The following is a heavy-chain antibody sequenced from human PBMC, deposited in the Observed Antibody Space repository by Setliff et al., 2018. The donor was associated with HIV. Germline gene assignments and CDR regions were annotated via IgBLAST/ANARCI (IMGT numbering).Heavy chain of an antibody. CDR2: IVGGGGRT. CDR1: GFSFSGNA. J-gene: IGHJ4*02. Sequence: GGSLRLSCAASGFSFSGNAMSWVRQAPGKGLEWVSGIVGGGGRTYYADSVKGRFTISRDISKNTLYLQMNSLRAEDTAVYYCARERISVGGAQGADYWGQGTLVTVSS. CDR3: ARERISVGGAQGADY. V-gene: IGHV3-23*01. D-gene: IGHD1-26*01.